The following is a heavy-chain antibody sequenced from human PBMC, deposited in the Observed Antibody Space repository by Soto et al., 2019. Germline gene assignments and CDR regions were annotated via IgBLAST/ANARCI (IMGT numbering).Heavy chain of an antibody. V-gene: IGHV3-66*01. CDR3: ARVDTVKWTGFYFDY. Sequence: PGGSLRLSCAASGFTVSSNYMSWVRQAPGKGLEWVSVIYSGGSTYYADSVKGRFTISRDNAKNSLYLQINSLRAEDTAVYFCARVDTVKWTGFYFDYWGQGTLVTVSS. CDR1: GFTVSSNY. D-gene: IGHD5-18*01. CDR2: IYSGGST. J-gene: IGHJ4*02.